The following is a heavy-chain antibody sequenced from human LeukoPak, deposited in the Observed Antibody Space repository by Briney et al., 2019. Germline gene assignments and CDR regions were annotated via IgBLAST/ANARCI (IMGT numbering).Heavy chain of an antibody. D-gene: IGHD6-13*01. CDR2: IYHSGST. J-gene: IGHJ4*02. CDR3: ARDPPVFFGSSSSLKLDY. CDR1: GGSISSYY. Sequence: SETLSLTCTVSGGSISSYYWSWIRQPPGKGLEWIGYIYHSGSTYYNPSLKSRVTISVDRSKNQFSLKLSSVTAADTAVYYCARDPPVFFGSSSSLKLDYWGQGTLVTVSS. V-gene: IGHV4-59*12.